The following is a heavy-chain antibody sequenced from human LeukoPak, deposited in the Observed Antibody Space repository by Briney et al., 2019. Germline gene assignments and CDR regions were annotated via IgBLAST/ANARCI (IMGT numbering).Heavy chain of an antibody. CDR3: ARDPSLYSSSSNWFDP. CDR2: ISSSSSTI. J-gene: IGHJ5*02. D-gene: IGHD6-13*01. Sequence: GGSLRLSCAASGFTFSSYSMNWVRQAPGKGLEWVSYISSSSSTIYYADSVKGRFTISRDNAKNSLYLQMNSLRAEDTAVYYCARDPSLYSSSSNWFDPWGQGTLVTVSS. V-gene: IGHV3-48*01. CDR1: GFTFSSYS.